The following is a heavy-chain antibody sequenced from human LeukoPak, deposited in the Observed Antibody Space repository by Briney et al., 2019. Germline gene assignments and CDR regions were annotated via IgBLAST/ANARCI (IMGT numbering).Heavy chain of an antibody. CDR3: AARFLWCGDDAFDI. D-gene: IGHD3-10*01. J-gene: IGHJ3*02. CDR1: GYTFTSYD. Sequence: GASVKVSCKASGYTFTSYDINWVRQATGQGLEWMGWMNPNSGNTGYAQKLRGRVAMTRNTSISTAYMELSSRRCEDTAVYYCAARFLWCGDDAFDIWGQGTMVTVSS. CDR2: MNPNSGNT. V-gene: IGHV1-8*01.